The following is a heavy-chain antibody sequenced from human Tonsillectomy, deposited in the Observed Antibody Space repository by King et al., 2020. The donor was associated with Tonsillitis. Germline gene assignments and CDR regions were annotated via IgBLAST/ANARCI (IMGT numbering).Heavy chain of an antibody. CDR2: INTNTGNP. D-gene: IGHD4-23*01. CDR3: ARGGYRTVYGGNPWAFDI. CDR1: GYTFTSYA. Sequence: VQLVESGSELNKPGASVKVSCKASGYTFTSYAMNWVRQAPGQGLEWMGWINTNTGNPMYAQGFTGRFVFSLDTAVSTAYLQISSLKAEDTAVYYCARGGYRTVYGGNPWAFDIWGQGTLVTVSS. V-gene: IGHV7-4-1*02. J-gene: IGHJ3*02.